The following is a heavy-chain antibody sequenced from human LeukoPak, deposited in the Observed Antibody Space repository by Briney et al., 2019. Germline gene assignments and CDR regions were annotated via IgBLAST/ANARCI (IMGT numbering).Heavy chain of an antibody. CDR3: ARREYSYGYHFDY. D-gene: IGHD5-18*01. CDR2: INPNSGGT. Sequence: ASVKVSCKASGDTFTGYYMHWVRQAPGQGLEWMGWINPNSGGTNYAQKFQGRVTMTRDTSISTAYMELSRLRSDDTAVYYCARREYSYGYHFDYWGQGTLVTVSS. J-gene: IGHJ4*02. CDR1: GDTFTGYY. V-gene: IGHV1-2*02.